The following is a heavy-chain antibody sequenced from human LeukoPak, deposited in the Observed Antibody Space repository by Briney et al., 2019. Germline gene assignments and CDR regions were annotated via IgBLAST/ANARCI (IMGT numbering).Heavy chain of an antibody. CDR2: ISYDGSNK. Sequence: GGSLRLSCAASGFTFSSYGMHWVRQAPGKGLEWVAVISYDGSNKYYADSVKGRFTISRDNSKNTLCLQMNSLRAEDTAVYYCAKDYRQEMATIHYFDYWGQGTLVTVSS. CDR1: GFTFSSYG. D-gene: IGHD5-12*01. V-gene: IGHV3-30*18. J-gene: IGHJ4*02. CDR3: AKDYRQEMATIHYFDY.